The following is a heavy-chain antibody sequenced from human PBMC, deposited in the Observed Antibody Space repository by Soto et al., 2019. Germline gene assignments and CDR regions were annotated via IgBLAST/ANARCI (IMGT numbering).Heavy chain of an antibody. CDR2: IYYSGST. V-gene: IGHV4-31*03. J-gene: IGHJ5*02. D-gene: IGHD6-19*01. Sequence: PSETLSLTCTVSGGSISSGGYYWSWIRQHPGKGLEWIGYIYYSGSTYCNPSLKSRVTISVDTSKNQFSLKLSSVTAADTAVYYCARDQISGWYNWFDPWGQGTLVTVSS. CDR3: ARDQISGWYNWFDP. CDR1: GGSISSGGYY.